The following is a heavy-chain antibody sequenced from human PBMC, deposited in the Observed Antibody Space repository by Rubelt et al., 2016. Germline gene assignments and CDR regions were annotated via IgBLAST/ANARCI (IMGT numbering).Heavy chain of an antibody. J-gene: IGHJ4*02. CDR1: GFTFSSDG. CDR3: ARGGLGSGWTFDY. V-gene: IGHV3-48*02. Sequence: EVQLVESGGGLVQPGGSLRLSCSASGFTFSSDGMNWVRQAPGKGLEWVSYISGSGKNIYYADSVKGRFTISRDNAENSLYLQMHSLGDEDTAVDYCARGGLGSGWTFDYWGQGSLVTVSS. D-gene: IGHD6-19*01. CDR2: ISGSGKNI.